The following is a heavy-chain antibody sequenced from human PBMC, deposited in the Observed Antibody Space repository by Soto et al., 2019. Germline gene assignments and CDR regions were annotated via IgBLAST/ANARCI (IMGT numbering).Heavy chain of an antibody. CDR3: VRQQYDFLVDP. D-gene: IGHD3-16*01. CDR1: GFSFSTYN. CDR2: IDASSTHI. Sequence: GGSLRLSCAASGFSFSTYNMNWVRQAPGKGLEWVSSIDASSTHIYYAASVKGRFTISRDNGKSSLCLQMDSLRAEDTALYYCVRQQYDFLVDPWGQGTLVTVSS. J-gene: IGHJ5*02. V-gene: IGHV3-21*01.